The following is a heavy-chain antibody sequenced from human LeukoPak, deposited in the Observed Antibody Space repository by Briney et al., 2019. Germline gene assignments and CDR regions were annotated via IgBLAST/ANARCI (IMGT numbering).Heavy chain of an antibody. CDR3: ARGGSRELQYSSSIFDY. J-gene: IGHJ4*02. CDR1: GYTFTSYD. CDR2: MNPNSGNT. D-gene: IGHD6-6*01. V-gene: IGHV1-8*01. Sequence: ASVKVSCKASGYTFTSYDINWVRQAPGQGLEWMGWMNPNSGNTDYAQKLQGRVTMTRNTSISTAYMELSSLRSEDTAVYYCARGGSRELQYSSSIFDYWGQGTLVTVSS.